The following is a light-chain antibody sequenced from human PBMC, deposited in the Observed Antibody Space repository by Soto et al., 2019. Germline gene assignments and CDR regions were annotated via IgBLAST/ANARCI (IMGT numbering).Light chain of an antibody. J-gene: IGKJ1*01. CDR3: QQYYSYPPT. CDR1: QGISSY. CDR2: AAS. Sequence: AIRMTRSPSSFSASTGDRVPITCRASQGISSYLAWYQQKPGKAPKLLIYAASTLQSGVPSRFSGSGSGTDFTLTISCLQSEDFATYYCQQYYSYPPTFGQGTKVDNK. V-gene: IGKV1-8*01.